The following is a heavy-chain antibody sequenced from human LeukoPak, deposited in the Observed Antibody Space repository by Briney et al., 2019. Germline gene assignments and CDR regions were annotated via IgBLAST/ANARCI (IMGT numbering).Heavy chain of an antibody. D-gene: IGHD3-22*01. CDR1: GFTFSSYT. CDR2: ISYDGNNK. V-gene: IGHV3-30*14. J-gene: IGHJ3*02. CDR3: ARDYYDSSGYYRDDAFDI. Sequence: GGSLRLSCAASGFTFSSYTMHWVRQAPGKGLEWVAVISYDGNNKYYADSVKGRFTISRDNSKNTLYLQMNSLRAEDTAVYYCARDYYDSSGYYRDDAFDIWGQGTMVTVSS.